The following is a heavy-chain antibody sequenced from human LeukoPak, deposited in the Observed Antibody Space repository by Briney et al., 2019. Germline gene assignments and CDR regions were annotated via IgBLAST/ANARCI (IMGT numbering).Heavy chain of an antibody. V-gene: IGHV3-21*01. J-gene: IGHJ4*02. CDR3: ASHVVAVGFDY. CDR1: GFTFSNYA. D-gene: IGHD3-22*01. Sequence: GGSLRLSCVASGFTFSNYAMNWVRKAPGQGLEWVSSVSSSGTYIYYADTDSVKGRFTISRDNAKNSLYLQMNSLRVEDTAVYYCASHVVAVGFDYWGQGTLVTVSS. CDR2: VSSSGTYI.